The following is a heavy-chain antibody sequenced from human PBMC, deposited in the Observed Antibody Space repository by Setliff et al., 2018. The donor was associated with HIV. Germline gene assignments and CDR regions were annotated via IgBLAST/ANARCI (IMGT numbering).Heavy chain of an antibody. CDR2: INHSGST. V-gene: IGHV4-34*01. D-gene: IGHD1-26*01. CDR3: AGGPGTTSIDY. CDR1: GGSFSGYY. J-gene: IGHJ4*02. Sequence: KASETLSLTCAVYGGSFSGYYWSWIRQPPGKGLEWIGEINHSGSTNYNMSLWSRVTISLDASRNQFSLELISVTAADTAVYYCAGGPGTTSIDYWAQGTLGTVSS.